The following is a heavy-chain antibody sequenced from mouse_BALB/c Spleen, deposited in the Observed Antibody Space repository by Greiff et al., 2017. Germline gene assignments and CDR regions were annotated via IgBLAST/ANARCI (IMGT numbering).Heavy chain of an antibody. V-gene: IGHV5-17*02. CDR1: GFTFSSFG. J-gene: IGHJ2*01. Sequence: EVHLVESGGGLVQPGGSRKLSCAASGFTFSSFGMHWVRQAPEKGLEWVAYISSGSSTIYYADTVKGRFTISRDNPKNTLFLQMTSLRSEDTAMYYCARTGYGNYNFFDYWGQGTTLTVSA. CDR3: ARTGYGNYNFFDY. D-gene: IGHD2-10*02. CDR2: ISSGSSTI.